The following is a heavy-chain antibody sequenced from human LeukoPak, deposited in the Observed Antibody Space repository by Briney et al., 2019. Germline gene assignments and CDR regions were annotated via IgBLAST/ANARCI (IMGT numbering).Heavy chain of an antibody. D-gene: IGHD1-26*01. V-gene: IGHV3-74*01. Sequence: GGSLRLSCAASGFTFSSYWVRWVRQAPGKGLVWVSPINSDGSSTSYADSVKGRFTISRDNAKNTLSLQMTRLRAEDTAVYYCARVGGSNAFDIWGQGTMVIVSS. CDR2: INSDGSST. CDR3: ARVGGSNAFDI. J-gene: IGHJ3*02. CDR1: GFTFSSYW.